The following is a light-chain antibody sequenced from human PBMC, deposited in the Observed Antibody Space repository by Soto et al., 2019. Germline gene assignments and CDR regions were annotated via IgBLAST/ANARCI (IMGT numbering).Light chain of an antibody. CDR1: SSNIGNNY. V-gene: IGLV1-51*02. CDR3: GTWDSSLSAYYF. CDR2: ENN. J-gene: IGLJ1*01. Sequence: QSVLTQPPSVSAAPGQKVTISCSGSSSNIGNNYVSWYQQLPGTVPKLLIYENNKRPSGIPDRFSGSKSGTSATLGITGLQTGDEADYYCGTWDSSLSAYYFFGTGTKVTVL.